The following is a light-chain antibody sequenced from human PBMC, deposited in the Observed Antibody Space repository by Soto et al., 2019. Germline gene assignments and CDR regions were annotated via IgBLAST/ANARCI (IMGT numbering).Light chain of an antibody. CDR1: QSINTW. Sequence: DIRMTQSPSSLSASAGDRVTITCRASQSINTWVAWYQQKPGKAPKLLIHDASYLETGAPSRFSGSGSGTEITLTVSSLQPDDFATYYCQQYNSYPRTFGQGTTVESK. CDR3: QQYNSYPRT. J-gene: IGKJ1*01. V-gene: IGKV1-5*01. CDR2: DAS.